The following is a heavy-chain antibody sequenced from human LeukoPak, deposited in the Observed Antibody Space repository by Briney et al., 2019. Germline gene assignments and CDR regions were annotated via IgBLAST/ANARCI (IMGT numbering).Heavy chain of an antibody. CDR1: GFTFSNYW. Sequence: GGSLRLSCAASGFTFSNYWMHWVRQAPGKGLVWVSLINSDGSRTIYADSVKGRFTVSRDNAKNSLYLQMTSLRAEDTAVYYCASYDYVWGGDYWGQGTLVTVSS. J-gene: IGHJ4*02. CDR2: INSDGSRT. CDR3: ASYDYVWGGDY. D-gene: IGHD3-16*01. V-gene: IGHV3-74*01.